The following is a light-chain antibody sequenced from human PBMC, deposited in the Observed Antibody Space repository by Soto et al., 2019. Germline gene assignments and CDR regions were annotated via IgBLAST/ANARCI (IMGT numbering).Light chain of an antibody. CDR2: EVS. Sequence: QSALTQPASVSGSPGQSITISCVGGYNSVSWYQQHPGKAPKLMIYEVSNRPSGVSNRFSGSKSGNTASLTISGLQAEDEADYYCCSYTTSNTLDVVFGGGTQLTVL. CDR3: CSYTTSNTLDVV. V-gene: IGLV2-14*01. J-gene: IGLJ2*01. CDR1: GGYNS.